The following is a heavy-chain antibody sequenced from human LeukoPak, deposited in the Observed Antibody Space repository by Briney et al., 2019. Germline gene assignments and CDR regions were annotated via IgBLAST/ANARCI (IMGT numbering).Heavy chain of an antibody. D-gene: IGHD6-19*01. V-gene: IGHV1-2*02. CDR3: ARGQWLSTGVDY. Sequence: GASVKVSCKASGYTFTGYFMYWVRQAPGQGLEWMGWINPNSGGTNYAQKFQGRVTMTRNTSISTAYMELSSLRSEDTAVYYCARGQWLSTGVDYWGQGTLVTVSS. CDR2: INPNSGGT. CDR1: GYTFTGYF. J-gene: IGHJ4*02.